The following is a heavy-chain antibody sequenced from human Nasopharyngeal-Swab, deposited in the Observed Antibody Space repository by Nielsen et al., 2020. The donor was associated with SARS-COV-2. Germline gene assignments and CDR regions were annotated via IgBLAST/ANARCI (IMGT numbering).Heavy chain of an antibody. Sequence: GESLKISCAASGFTFSSYAMSWVRQAPGKGLEWVPAISGSGGSTYYADSVKGRFTISSDNSKNTLYLQMNSLRAEDTAVYYCAKGGYCSSTSCYIDYWGQGTLVTVSS. CDR1: GFTFSSYA. D-gene: IGHD2-2*02. J-gene: IGHJ4*02. CDR3: AKGGYCSSTSCYIDY. CDR2: ISGSGGST. V-gene: IGHV3-23*01.